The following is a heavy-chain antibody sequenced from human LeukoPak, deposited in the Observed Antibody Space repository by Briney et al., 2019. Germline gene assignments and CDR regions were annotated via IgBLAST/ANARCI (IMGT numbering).Heavy chain of an antibody. V-gene: IGHV3-30*18. D-gene: IGHD4-17*01. CDR2: VSYEGTNT. CDR1: GFTFRSYS. CDR3: AKGGTSVTRYVDY. J-gene: IGHJ4*02. Sequence: GGSLRLSCVASGFTFRSYSMQWVRQTPGKGLEWVGIVSYEGTNTYYGESVKGRFTISRDNSQNTVYLQMNSLRAEDTAVYYCAKGGTSVTRYVDYWGQGTLVTVSS.